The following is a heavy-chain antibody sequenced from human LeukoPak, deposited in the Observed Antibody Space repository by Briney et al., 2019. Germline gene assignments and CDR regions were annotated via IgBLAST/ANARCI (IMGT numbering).Heavy chain of an antibody. V-gene: IGHV4-61*01. CDR2: IYYSGST. Sequence: SETLSLTCTVSGGSISGSISSYYWNWIRQPPGKGLEWIGYIYYSGSTNYNPSLKSRVTISVDTSKNQFPLKMTSVTAADTAVYYCARESTVVTASYVDHWGQGTLVTVSS. D-gene: IGHD4-23*01. J-gene: IGHJ4*02. CDR3: ARESTVVTASYVDH. CDR1: GGSISGSISSYY.